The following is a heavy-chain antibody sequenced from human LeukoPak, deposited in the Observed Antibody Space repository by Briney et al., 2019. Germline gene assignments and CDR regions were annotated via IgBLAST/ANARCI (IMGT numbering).Heavy chain of an antibody. V-gene: IGHV5-51*01. CDR1: GCSFTNYW. CDR2: IYPDESHI. D-gene: IGHD3-10*01. Sequence: GGSLKISLKGSGCSFTNYWIAWVRPMPGKGLAGMGIIYPDESHITHSPSFQGQVTISADKSISTAYLQWSSLKASDTAMYYCARGSGSGSYSHWAYWGEGTLVTVSS. J-gene: IGHJ4*02. CDR3: ARGSGSGSYSHWAY.